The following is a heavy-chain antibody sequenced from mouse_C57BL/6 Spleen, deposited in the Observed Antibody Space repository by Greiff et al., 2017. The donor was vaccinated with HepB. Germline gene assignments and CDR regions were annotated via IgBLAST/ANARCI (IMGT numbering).Heavy chain of an antibody. CDR2: IDPETGGT. J-gene: IGHJ2*01. V-gene: IGHV1-15*01. Sequence: VQLVESGAELVRPGASVTLSCKASGYTFTDYEMHWVKQTPVHGLEWIGAIDPETGGTAYNQKFKGKAILTADKSSSTAYMELRSLTSEDSAVYYCTRWGTTVVAPFDYWGQGTTLTVSS. CDR3: TRWGTTVVAPFDY. CDR1: GYTFTDYE. D-gene: IGHD1-1*01.